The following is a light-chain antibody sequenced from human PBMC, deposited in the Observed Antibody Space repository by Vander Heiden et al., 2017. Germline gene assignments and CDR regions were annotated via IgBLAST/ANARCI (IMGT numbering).Light chain of an antibody. CDR3: LQGTHWPPWT. V-gene: IGKV2-30*01. J-gene: IGKJ1*01. CDR2: KVS. Sequence: DVVMTQSPLSLPVTLGQPASISCRSSQSLVYSDGNTYLSWFQQRPGQSPRRLIYKVSNRDSGVPDRFSGSGSGTVFTLKISRVEAEDVGVYYCLQGTHWPPWTFGQGTKVEIK. CDR1: QSLVYSDGNTY.